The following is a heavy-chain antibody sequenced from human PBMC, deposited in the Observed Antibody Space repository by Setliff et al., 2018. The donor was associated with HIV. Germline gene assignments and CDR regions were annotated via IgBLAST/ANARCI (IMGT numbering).Heavy chain of an antibody. CDR3: ARDPGYKSSWYGAFDI. J-gene: IGHJ3*02. V-gene: IGHV1-2*02. D-gene: IGHD6-13*01. CDR1: GYIFTDYY. CDR2: SNPNTGGT. Sequence: ASVKVSCKASGYIFTDYYIHWVRQAPGQGLEWMGWSNPNTGGTNYAQKFQGRVTMTRDTSISTAFMDLSRLRSDDTAVYYCARDPGYKSSWYGAFDIWGQGTMVTVSS.